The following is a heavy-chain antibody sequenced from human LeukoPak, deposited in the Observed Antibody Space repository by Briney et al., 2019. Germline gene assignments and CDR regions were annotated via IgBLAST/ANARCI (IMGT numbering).Heavy chain of an antibody. CDR2: ISYDGSNI. V-gene: IGHV3-30-3*01. J-gene: IGHJ4*02. Sequence: GRSLRLSCAASGFSFSSYAIHWVRQAPGKGLEWVAVISYDGSNIYYADSVKGRFTISRDNSKNTLYLQMNSLRAEDTAIYYCAKGSYWGQGTLVTVSS. CDR3: AKGSY. CDR1: GFSFSSYA.